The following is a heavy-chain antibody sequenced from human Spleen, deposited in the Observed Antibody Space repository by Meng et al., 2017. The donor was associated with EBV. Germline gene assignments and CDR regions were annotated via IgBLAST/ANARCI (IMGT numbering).Heavy chain of an antibody. CDR2: IYYSGRT. J-gene: IGHJ4*02. Sequence: QLQLQESGPGLVKPSXXLSLTCTVSXGSFNISSSYWGWIRQPPGKGLEWIGSIYYSGRTYYNPSLKSRLTISMDMDMSKNQFSLKLSSVTAADTAAYYCARQVSHGYYDTRGIQLPPDYWGQGTLVNVSS. V-gene: IGHV4-39*01. CDR1: XGSFNISSSY. D-gene: IGHD3-22*01. CDR3: ARQVSHGYYDTRGIQLPPDY.